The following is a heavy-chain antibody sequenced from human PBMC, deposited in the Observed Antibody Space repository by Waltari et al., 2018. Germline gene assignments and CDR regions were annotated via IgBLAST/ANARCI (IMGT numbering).Heavy chain of an antibody. CDR2: MWHGGST. V-gene: IGHV4-38-2*02. CDR1: GDSIRSNYY. J-gene: IGHJ4*02. CDR3: ARNSSGWSFDS. D-gene: IGHD6-19*01. Sequence: QVQLQESGPGLVKPSETLSVTCTVSGDSIRSNYYWGWIRQPPGKGLEWIGTMWHGGSTCSAPSLMSEVSKSMDMSKNQSSLKLNPGTAADTAVYYCARNSSGWSFDSWGQGTLVTVSS.